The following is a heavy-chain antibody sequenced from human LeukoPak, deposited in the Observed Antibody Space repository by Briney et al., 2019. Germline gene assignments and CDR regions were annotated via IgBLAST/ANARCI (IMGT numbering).Heavy chain of an antibody. J-gene: IGHJ4*02. CDR3: ARDFRTQLDGYSPPYHFDY. Sequence: GGSLRLSCAASGFTFSQYWMSWVRQAPGKGLEWVANIKHDGSEKQDGSEKNYVDSVKGRFTISRDNAKNSLFLQMNSLRAEDTAVYYCARDFRTQLDGYSPPYHFDYWGQGALVTVSS. D-gene: IGHD5-24*01. CDR1: GFTFSQYW. CDR2: IKHDGSEKQDGSEK. V-gene: IGHV3-7*01.